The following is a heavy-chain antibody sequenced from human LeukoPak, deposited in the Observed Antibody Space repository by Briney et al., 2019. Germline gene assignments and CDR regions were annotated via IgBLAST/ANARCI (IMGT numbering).Heavy chain of an antibody. CDR3: ARDRTTVTLFDY. J-gene: IGHJ4*02. D-gene: IGHD4-17*01. CDR2: INTDGTIT. CDR1: GFTFTSVW. V-gene: IGHV3-74*01. Sequence: GGSLRLSCAASGFTFTSVWMHWFRQAPGKGLVWVSRINTDGTITGYADSVEGRFTISRDNAKNTLYLQMNSLRAEDTAVYYCARDRTTVTLFDYWGQGAVVTVSS.